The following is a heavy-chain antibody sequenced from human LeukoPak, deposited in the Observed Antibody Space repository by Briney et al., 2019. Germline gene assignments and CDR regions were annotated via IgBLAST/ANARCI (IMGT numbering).Heavy chain of an antibody. J-gene: IGHJ4*02. V-gene: IGHV3-7*01. CDR3: ARELAYSRLDY. D-gene: IGHD5-18*01. Sequence: GGSLRLSCAVSGLTFSSSWMDWVRQAPGKGLEWVASINPDGNKKYSADSVKGRFTISRDNAENSLYLQMNSLRVEDTAFYYCARELAYSRLDYWGQGMLVTVSS. CDR1: GLTFSSSW. CDR2: INPDGNKK.